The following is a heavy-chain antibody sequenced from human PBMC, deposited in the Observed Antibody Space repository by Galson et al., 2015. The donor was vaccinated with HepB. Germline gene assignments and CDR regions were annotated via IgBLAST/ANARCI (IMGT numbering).Heavy chain of an antibody. D-gene: IGHD6-13*01. V-gene: IGHV1-2*06. Sequence: SVKVSCTASGYTFTGYYMHWVRQAPGQGLEWMGRINPNSGGTNYVQKFQGRVTMTRDTSISTAYMELSRLRSDDTAVYYCAIPPPSQESSSWYGDAFDIWGQGTMVTVSS. CDR2: INPNSGGT. CDR1: GYTFTGYY. J-gene: IGHJ3*02. CDR3: AIPPPSQESSSWYGDAFDI.